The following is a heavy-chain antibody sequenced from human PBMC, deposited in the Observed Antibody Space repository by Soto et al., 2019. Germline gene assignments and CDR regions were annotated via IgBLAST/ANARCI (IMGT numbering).Heavy chain of an antibody. J-gene: IGHJ4*02. Sequence: QVQLVESGGGVVRPGRSLRLSCAASGFTFSSYAMHWVRQAPGKGLEWVAVISYDGSNKYYADSVKGRFTISRDNSKNTLYLQMNSLRAEDTAVYYCARGSSSSSTTPFDYWGQGTLVTVSS. CDR1: GFTFSSYA. CDR3: ARGSSSSSTTPFDY. D-gene: IGHD6-6*01. V-gene: IGHV3-30-3*01. CDR2: ISYDGSNK.